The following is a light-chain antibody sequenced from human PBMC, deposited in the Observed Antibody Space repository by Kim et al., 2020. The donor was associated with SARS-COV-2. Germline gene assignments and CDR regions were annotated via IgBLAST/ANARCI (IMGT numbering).Light chain of an antibody. J-gene: IGLJ1*01. V-gene: IGLV2-11*01. CDR2: DVT. Sequence: GQSVTSSCTGSSNVVGAYNYVSWYQRHPGKAPKLIIYDVTKRPSGVPGRFSGSKSDNTASLTISGLQAEDEADYFCSSYAARAIYVFGGGTKVTVL. CDR1: SNVVGAYNY. CDR3: SSYAARAIYV.